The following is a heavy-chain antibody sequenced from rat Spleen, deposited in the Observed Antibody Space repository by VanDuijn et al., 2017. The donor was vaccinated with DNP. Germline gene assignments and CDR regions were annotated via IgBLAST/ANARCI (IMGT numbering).Heavy chain of an antibody. CDR3: ARREGFDY. J-gene: IGHJ3*01. Sequence: EVQLVESGGGLVQPGRSLKLSCVASGFTFNNYWMTWIRQAPGKGLEWVASISYEGSITYYGDSVKGRFTISRDNAKNTLYLQMDSLRSEDTATYYCARREGFDYWGQGTLVTVSS. D-gene: IGHD1-11*01. CDR2: ISYEGSIT. V-gene: IGHV5-31*01. CDR1: GFTFNNYW.